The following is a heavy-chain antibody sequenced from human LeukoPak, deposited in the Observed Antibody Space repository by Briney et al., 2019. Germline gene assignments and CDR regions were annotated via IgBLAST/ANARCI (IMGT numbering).Heavy chain of an antibody. CDR3: ARDSSGYYATPADY. Sequence: SVKVSCKASGGTFSSYAISWVRQAPGQGLEWMGRITPILGIANYAQKFQGRVTITADKSTSTAYMELSSLRSEDTAVYYCARDSSGYYATPADYWGQGTLVTVSS. CDR1: GGTFSSYA. CDR2: ITPILGIA. D-gene: IGHD3-22*01. J-gene: IGHJ4*02. V-gene: IGHV1-69*04.